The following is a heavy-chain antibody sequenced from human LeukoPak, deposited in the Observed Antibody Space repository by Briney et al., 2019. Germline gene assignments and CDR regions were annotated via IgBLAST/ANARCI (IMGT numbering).Heavy chain of an antibody. J-gene: IGHJ6*03. D-gene: IGHD3-10*01. CDR2: ISAYNGNT. CDR1: GYTFSIYG. V-gene: IGHV1-18*01. CDR3: ARVGRAKRSWFGELFVGYYYYYMDV. Sequence: ASVRVSCKASGYTFSIYGFSWVRQAPGQGLEWVGWISAYNGNTDYAQKFQGRVTMTTDTSTSTAHMELRSLRSDDTAVYYCARVGRAKRSWFGELFVGYYYYYMDVWGKGTTVTVSS.